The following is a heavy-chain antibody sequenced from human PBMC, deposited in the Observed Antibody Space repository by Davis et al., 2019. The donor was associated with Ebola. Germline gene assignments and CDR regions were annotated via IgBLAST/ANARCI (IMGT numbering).Heavy chain of an antibody. D-gene: IGHD2-21*02. CDR3: ARVLSGGGDFYWYFDL. Sequence: PSETLSLTCTVSGGSISSYYWSWIRQPPGKGLEWIGYIYYSGSTNYNPSLKSRVTISVDTSKNQFSLKLSSVTAADTAVYYCARVLSGGGDFYWYFDLWGRGTLVTVSS. CDR2: IYYSGST. V-gene: IGHV4-59*01. J-gene: IGHJ2*01. CDR1: GGSISSYY.